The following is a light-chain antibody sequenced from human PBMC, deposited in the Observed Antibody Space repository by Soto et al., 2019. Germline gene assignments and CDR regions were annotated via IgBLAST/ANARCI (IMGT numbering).Light chain of an antibody. V-gene: IGKV1-39*01. CDR2: AAS. CDR1: QTIATY. CDR3: QQSYSLPLT. J-gene: IGKJ4*01. Sequence: DIQMTQSPSSLSASVGDRVTITCRTSQTIATYLNWYQQKPGKAPKLLISAASTLQSGVPSRFSGSGSKTAFTLTIISLQSEDFATYYCQQSYSLPLTFGGGTKVEI.